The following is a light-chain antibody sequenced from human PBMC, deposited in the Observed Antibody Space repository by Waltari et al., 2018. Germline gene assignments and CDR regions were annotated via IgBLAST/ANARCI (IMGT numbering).Light chain of an antibody. CDR2: DAS. Sequence: EIVLTQSPATLSLSPGQRATLSCRASQSINNFLAWYQQKPGQPPRPLIADASSRATGIPARFSGSGSGTDFTLTISRLEPEDFAIYYCQLRDNWPPYTFGQGTKLEIK. CDR1: QSINNF. CDR3: QLRDNWPPYT. J-gene: IGKJ2*01. V-gene: IGKV3-11*01.